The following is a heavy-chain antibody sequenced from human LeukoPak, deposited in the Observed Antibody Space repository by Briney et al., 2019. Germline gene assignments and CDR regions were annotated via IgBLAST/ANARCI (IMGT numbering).Heavy chain of an antibody. CDR2: MNPNSGNT. Sequence: ASVKVSCKASGYTFTSYDMNWVRQATGQGLEWMGWMNPNSGNTGYAQKFQGRVTMARNTSISTAYMELSSLRSEDTAVYYCARGSYYDFWSGYYEYNWFDPWGQGTLVTVSS. CDR3: ARGSYYDFWSGYYEYNWFDP. V-gene: IGHV1-8*01. J-gene: IGHJ5*02. D-gene: IGHD3-3*01. CDR1: GYTFTSYD.